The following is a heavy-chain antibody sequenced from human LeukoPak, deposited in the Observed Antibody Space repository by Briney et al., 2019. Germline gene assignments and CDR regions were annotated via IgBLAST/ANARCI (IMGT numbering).Heavy chain of an antibody. D-gene: IGHD6-13*01. Sequence: GGSLRLSCAASGFTFSSYSMNWVRQAPGKGLEWVGRIKSETDGGTTDYAAPVKGTFTISRDDSENTLYLQMNSLKTEDTAVYYCTRRSSAAGRQYFDYWGQGTLVTVSS. CDR3: TRRSSAAGRQYFDY. V-gene: IGHV3-15*07. CDR1: GFTFSSYS. CDR2: IKSETDGGTT. J-gene: IGHJ4*02.